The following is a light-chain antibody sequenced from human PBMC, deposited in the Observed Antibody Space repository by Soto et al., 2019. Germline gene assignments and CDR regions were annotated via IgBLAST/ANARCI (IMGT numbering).Light chain of an antibody. CDR1: RSDIGAYNF. V-gene: IGLV2-14*03. J-gene: IGLJ2*01. CDR2: DVN. Sequence: QSALTQPASVSGSPGQSITISCTGTRSDIGAYNFGSWYQQHPGKAPKLMLYDVNIRPSGVSNRFSGSKSGNTASLTISGLQAEDEADYYCTSWTTSTTMRFGGGTKHTVL. CDR3: TSWTTSTTMR.